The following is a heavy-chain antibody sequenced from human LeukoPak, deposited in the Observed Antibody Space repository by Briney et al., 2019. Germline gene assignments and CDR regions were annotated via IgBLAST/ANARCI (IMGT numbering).Heavy chain of an antibody. V-gene: IGHV1-2*02. CDR2: ISPNSGGT. D-gene: IGHD6-13*01. Sequence: GASVKVSCKASGYTFTGYYMHWVRQAPGQGLEWMGWISPNSGGTNYAQKFQGRVAMTRDTSISTVYMELSRLKSDDTAVYYCARDPAATGSTAEDYWGQGTLVTVSS. CDR1: GYTFTGYY. J-gene: IGHJ4*02. CDR3: ARDPAATGSTAEDY.